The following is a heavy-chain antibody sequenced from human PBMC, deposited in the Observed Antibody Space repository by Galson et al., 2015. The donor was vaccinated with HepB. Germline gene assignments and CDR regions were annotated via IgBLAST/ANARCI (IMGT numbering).Heavy chain of an antibody. CDR3: ARAVRGSYYH. Sequence: CAISGDSVSSNSAAWNRIRQSPSRGLEWLGRTYYRSKWYNDYAISVKSRITINPDTSKNQFSLQLNSVTPEDTAVYYCARAVRGSYYHWGQGTLVTVSS. J-gene: IGHJ5*02. V-gene: IGHV6-1*01. CDR1: GDSVSSNSAA. D-gene: IGHD3-16*01. CDR2: TYYRSKWYN.